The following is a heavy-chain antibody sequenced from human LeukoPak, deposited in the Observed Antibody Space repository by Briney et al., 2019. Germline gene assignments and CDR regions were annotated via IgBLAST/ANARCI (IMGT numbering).Heavy chain of an antibody. V-gene: IGHV3-21*01. D-gene: IGHD6-13*01. J-gene: IGHJ4*02. CDR3: AGDSSNWNIDY. CDR2: ISSSSSYI. CDR1: GFTFSSYS. Sequence: GGSLRLSCAASGFTFSSYSMNWVRQAPGKGLDWVSSISSSSSYIYYADSVKGRFTISRDNAKDSLYLQMNSLRVEDTAVYYCAGDSSNWNIDYWGQGTPVTVSS.